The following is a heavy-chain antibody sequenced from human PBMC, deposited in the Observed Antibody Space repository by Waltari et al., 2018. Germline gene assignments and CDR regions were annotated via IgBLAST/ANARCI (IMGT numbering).Heavy chain of an antibody. V-gene: IGHV3-23*01. Sequence: EVQLLESGGGLVQPGGSLRLPCVASGFIFVCYAMTWVRQAPGKGLEWVSTISDRGSNTYYADSVKGRFTISRDNSKNTLYLQMNSLRAEDTAVYFCAKERTVSGTGSDFWGQGTLVTVSS. CDR2: ISDRGSNT. CDR3: AKERTVSGTGSDF. J-gene: IGHJ4*02. CDR1: GFIFVCYA. D-gene: IGHD6-19*01.